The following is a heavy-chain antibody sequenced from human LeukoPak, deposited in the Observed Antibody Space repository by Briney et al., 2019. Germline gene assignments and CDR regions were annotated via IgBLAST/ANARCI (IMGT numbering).Heavy chain of an antibody. D-gene: IGHD3-10*01. CDR1: GYTFTNHS. J-gene: IGHJ6*04. V-gene: IGHV7-4-1*02. CDR3: ARRSMVQHLDV. CDR2: IDTNTGNP. Sequence: ASLKVSCKASGYTFTNHSINWVRQAPGQGLEYMGWIDTNTGNPTYAQAFTGRIVFSLDTSVSTAYLDIRSLKAEDTAVYFCARRSMVQHLDVWGKGTTVIVSS.